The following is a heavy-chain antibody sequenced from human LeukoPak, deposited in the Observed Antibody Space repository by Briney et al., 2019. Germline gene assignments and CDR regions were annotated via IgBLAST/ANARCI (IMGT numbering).Heavy chain of an antibody. D-gene: IGHD4-11*01. J-gene: IGHJ5*02. V-gene: IGHV4-61*02. CDR1: GGSISSGSYY. Sequence: SETLSLTCTVSGGSISSGSYYWSWIRQPAGKGLEWIGRIYTSGSTNYNPSLKSRVTISVGTSKNQFSLKLSSVTAADTAVYYCAREDYSNYWFDPWGQGTLVTVSS. CDR2: IYTSGST. CDR3: AREDYSNYWFDP.